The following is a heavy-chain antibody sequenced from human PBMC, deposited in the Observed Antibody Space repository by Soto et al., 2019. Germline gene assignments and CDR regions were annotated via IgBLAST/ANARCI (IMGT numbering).Heavy chain of an antibody. V-gene: IGHV4-59*01. CDR2: IYYSGST. D-gene: IGHD3-22*01. CDR3: ARGYYYDSSGYHYFDY. J-gene: IGHJ4*02. CDR1: GGSISSYY. Sequence: LSLTCTVSGGSISSYYWSWIRQPPGKGLEWIGYIYYSGSTNYNPSLKSRVTISVDTSKNQFSLKLSSVTAADTAVYYCARGYYYDSSGYHYFDYWGQGTPVTVSS.